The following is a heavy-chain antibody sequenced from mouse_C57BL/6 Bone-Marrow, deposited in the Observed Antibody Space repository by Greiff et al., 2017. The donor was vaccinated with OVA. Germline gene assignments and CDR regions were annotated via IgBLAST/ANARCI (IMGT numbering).Heavy chain of an antibody. CDR1: GYSFTGYY. V-gene: IGHV1-42*01. J-gene: IGHJ2*01. D-gene: IGHD2-4*01. CDR2: INPSTGGT. CDR3: AWIYYESY. Sequence: VQLQQSGPELVKPGASVKISCKASGYSFTGYYMNWVKQSPEKNLEWIGEINPSTGGTTYNQKFKAKATLTVDKSSSTAYMQLKSLTSEDSAVYYCAWIYYESYWGQGTTLTVSS.